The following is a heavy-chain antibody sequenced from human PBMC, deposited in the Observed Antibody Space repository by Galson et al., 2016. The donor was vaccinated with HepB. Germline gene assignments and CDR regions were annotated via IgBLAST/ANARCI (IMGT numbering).Heavy chain of an antibody. J-gene: IGHJ6*02. CDR2: VYTSGIS. CDR3: ARSYDIFRPMDV. CDR1: GDSMTSGTYY. D-gene: IGHD3-9*01. Sequence: TLSLTCTVSGDSMTSGTYYWNWVRQSAGRGLEWIGRVYTSGISNYNPSFESRVTIDLDTSKNQFFLNVKSVTASDTAGYYCARSYDIFRPMDVWCEGTTVIVSS. V-gene: IGHV4-61*02.